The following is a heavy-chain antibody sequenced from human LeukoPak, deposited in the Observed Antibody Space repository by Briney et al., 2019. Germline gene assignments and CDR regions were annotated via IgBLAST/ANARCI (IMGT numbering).Heavy chain of an antibody. CDR2: INPNSGGT. Sequence: VASVKVSCKASGYTFTGYYMHWVRQAPGQGLEWMGWINPNSGGTNYAQKFQGRVTMTRDTSISTAYMELSRLRSDDTAVYYCASSFTTYGSGSYLGYWGQGTLVTVSS. V-gene: IGHV1-2*02. D-gene: IGHD3-10*01. CDR1: GYTFTGYY. CDR3: ASSFTTYGSGSYLGY. J-gene: IGHJ4*02.